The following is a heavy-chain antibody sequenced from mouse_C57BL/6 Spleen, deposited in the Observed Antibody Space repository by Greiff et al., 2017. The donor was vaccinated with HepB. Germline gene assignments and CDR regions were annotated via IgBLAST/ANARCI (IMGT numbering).Heavy chain of an antibody. D-gene: IGHD2-1*01. CDR1: GFTFSDYG. J-gene: IGHJ3*01. CDR3: AGGNGWFAY. Sequence: EVKLMESGGGLVKPGGSLKLSCAASGFTFSDYGMHWVRQAPEKGLEWVAYISSGSSTIYYADTVKVRFTISRDNAKNTLFLQMTSLRSEDTAMYYCAGGNGWFAYWGQGTLVTVSA. CDR2: ISSGSSTI. V-gene: IGHV5-17*01.